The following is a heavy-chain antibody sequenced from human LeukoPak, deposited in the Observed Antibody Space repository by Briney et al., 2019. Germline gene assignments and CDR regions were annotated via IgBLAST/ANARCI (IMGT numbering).Heavy chain of an antibody. Sequence: GGSLRLSCAASGFTFDDYTMHWVRQAPGKGLEWVSLISWDGGSTYYADSVKGRFTISRDNSKSTLYLQMNSLRAEDTAVYYCPKGREPGELDYWGQGTLVTVSS. V-gene: IGHV3-43*01. J-gene: IGHJ4*02. D-gene: IGHD1-26*01. CDR3: PKGREPGELDY. CDR2: ISWDGGST. CDR1: GFTFDDYT.